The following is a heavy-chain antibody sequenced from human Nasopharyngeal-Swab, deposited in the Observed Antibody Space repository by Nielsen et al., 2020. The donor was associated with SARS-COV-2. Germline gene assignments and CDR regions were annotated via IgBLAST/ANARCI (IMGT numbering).Heavy chain of an antibody. CDR3: AKDMGYSSGLGAIDS. CDR1: GFSFDDYA. CDR2: ISDSGLRT. D-gene: IGHD5-18*01. J-gene: IGHJ4*02. Sequence: GESLKISCAASGFSFDDYAMHWVRQAPGKGLEWVSLISDSGLRTYYADSVKGRFTISRDNSKDSLYLQMNSLRTEDTARYHCAKDMGYSSGLGAIDSWGQGTLVTVSS. V-gene: IGHV3-43*02.